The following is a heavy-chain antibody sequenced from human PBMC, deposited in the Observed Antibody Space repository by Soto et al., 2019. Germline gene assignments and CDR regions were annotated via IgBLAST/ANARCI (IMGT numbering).Heavy chain of an antibody. V-gene: IGHV3-23*01. CDR1: GFTFSSYA. CDR2: ISGSGGST. D-gene: IGHD2-2*03. CDR3: AKGDQVDIVVVPAAPDY. Sequence: EVQLLESGGCLVQPGGSLRLSCAASGFTFSSYAMSWVRQAPGKGLEWVSAISGSGGSTYYADSVKGRFTISRDNSKSTLYLQMNSLRAEDTAVYYCAKGDQVDIVVVPAAPDYWGQGTLVTVSS. J-gene: IGHJ4*02.